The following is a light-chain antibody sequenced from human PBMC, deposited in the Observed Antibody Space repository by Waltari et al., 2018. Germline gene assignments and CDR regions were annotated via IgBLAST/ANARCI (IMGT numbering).Light chain of an antibody. J-gene: IGKJ2*03. CDR3: MQGTHWPYS. CDR2: NVA. Sequence: DVVLTQSTLSMPVTLGQPASISCRSSQSLVSSDGNTYLIWFQQRPGQSPRRLIYNVANGDSGVPDRVSGSGSDTEFTLKISRVEAEEVGVYYCMQGTHWPYSFGQGTKLEI. V-gene: IGKV2-30*01. CDR1: QSLVSSDGNTY.